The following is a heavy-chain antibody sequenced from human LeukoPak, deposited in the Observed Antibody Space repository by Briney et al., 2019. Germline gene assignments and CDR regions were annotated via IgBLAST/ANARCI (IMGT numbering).Heavy chain of an antibody. CDR2: ISSSSSYI. CDR3: ARVDSGYDYGGYYYYMDV. CDR1: GFTFSSYA. D-gene: IGHD5-12*01. Sequence: GGSLRLSCAASGFTFSSYAMNWVRQAPGKGLEWVSSISSSSSYIYYADSVKGRFTISRDNAKNSLYLQMNSLRAEDTAVYYCARVDSGYDYGGYYYYMDVWGKGTTVTVSS. V-gene: IGHV3-21*01. J-gene: IGHJ6*03.